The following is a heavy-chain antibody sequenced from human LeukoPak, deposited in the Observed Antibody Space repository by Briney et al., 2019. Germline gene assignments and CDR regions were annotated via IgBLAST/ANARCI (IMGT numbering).Heavy chain of an antibody. V-gene: IGHV3-7*04. CDR2: MKEDGSKI. Sequence: PGGSLRLSCVASGFTFSTYWMTWVRQAPGKGLEWVAYMKEDGSKIYYLDSVKGRFTISRDNAKKSLYLQMSSLIAEDTAVYYCARGVYYFDSWGQGTLVTVSS. CDR1: GFTFSTYW. D-gene: IGHD5/OR15-5a*01. CDR3: ARGVYYFDS. J-gene: IGHJ4*02.